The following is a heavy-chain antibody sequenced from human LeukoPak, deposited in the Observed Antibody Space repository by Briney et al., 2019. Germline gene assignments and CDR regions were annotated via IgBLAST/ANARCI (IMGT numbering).Heavy chain of an antibody. CDR1: GTSITSYY. CDR2: IYYSGST. Sequence: TSETLSLTCTVSGTSITSYYWSWIRQPPGKGLEWIGYIYYSGSTNYNPSLESRVTISVDTSKNQFSLKLSSVTAADTAVYYCARDKDAFDIWGQGTMVTVSS. V-gene: IGHV4-59*01. J-gene: IGHJ3*02. CDR3: ARDKDAFDI.